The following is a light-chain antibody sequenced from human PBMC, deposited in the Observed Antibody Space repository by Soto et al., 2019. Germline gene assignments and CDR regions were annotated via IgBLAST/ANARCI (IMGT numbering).Light chain of an antibody. J-gene: IGKJ1*01. CDR1: QSVSTF. V-gene: IGKV1-39*01. CDR2: STS. Sequence: DIQMTQSPSSLSASVGDRVTITCRLSQSVSTFLNWYQQKPGKAPHLLISSTSTLQSGVPSRFRGSGSGTDFTLTISSLQPEDFETYYCQQTYTSPCTFGQGTKVDIK. CDR3: QQTYTSPCT.